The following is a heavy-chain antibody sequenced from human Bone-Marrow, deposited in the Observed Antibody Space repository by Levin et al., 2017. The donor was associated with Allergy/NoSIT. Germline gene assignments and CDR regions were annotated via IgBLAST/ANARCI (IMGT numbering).Heavy chain of an antibody. CDR1: GFTFSSYS. J-gene: IGHJ6*02. V-gene: IGHV3-21*01. CDR3: ARERLGGAAAGTGLDRIGYYYGMDV. Sequence: GESLKISCAASGFTFSSYSMNWVRQAPGKGLEWVSSISSSSSYIYYADSVKGRFTISRDNAKNSLYLQMNSLRAEDTAVYYCARERLGGAAAGTGLDRIGYYYGMDVWGQGTTVTVSS. CDR2: ISSSSSYI. D-gene: IGHD6-13*01.